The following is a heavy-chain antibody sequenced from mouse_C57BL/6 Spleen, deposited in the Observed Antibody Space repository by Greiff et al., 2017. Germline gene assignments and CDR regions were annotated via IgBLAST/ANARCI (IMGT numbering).Heavy chain of an antibody. V-gene: IGHV7-1*01. CDR3: ARDASYYGLDY. CDR2: SRNKANDYTT. Sequence: EVKVEESGGGLVQSGRSLRLSCATSGFTFSDFYMEWVRQAPGKGLEWIAASRNKANDYTTEYSASVKGRFIVSRDTSQSILYLQMNALRAEDTAIYYCARDASYYGLDYWGQGTTLTVSS. D-gene: IGHD1-1*01. J-gene: IGHJ2*01. CDR1: GFTFSDFY.